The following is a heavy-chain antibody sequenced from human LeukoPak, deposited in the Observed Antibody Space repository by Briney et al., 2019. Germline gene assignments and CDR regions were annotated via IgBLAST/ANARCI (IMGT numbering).Heavy chain of an antibody. CDR1: GYSFTSYW. CDR2: IYPGDSDT. CDR3: ARHTCGNNFGGVIPY. Sequence: GESLKISCKGSGYSFTSYWIGWVRQMPGKGLEWMGIIYPGDSDTRYSPSFQGQVTISADKSISTAYLQWSSLKASDTAMYYCARHTCGNNFGGVIPYWGQGTLVTVSS. V-gene: IGHV5-51*01. J-gene: IGHJ4*02. D-gene: IGHD3-16*02.